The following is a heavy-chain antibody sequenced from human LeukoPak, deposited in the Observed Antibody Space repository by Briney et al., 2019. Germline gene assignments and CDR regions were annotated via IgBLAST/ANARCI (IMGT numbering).Heavy chain of an antibody. D-gene: IGHD1-20*01. V-gene: IGHV4-34*01. CDR2: INHSGST. Sequence: KPSETLSLTCAVYGGSFSGYYWSWIRQPPGKGLEWIEEINHSGSTNYNPSLKSRVTISVDTSKNQFSLKLSSVTAADTAVYYCAVANWRSYAFEIWGQGTMVTVSS. J-gene: IGHJ3*02. CDR1: GGSFSGYY. CDR3: AVANWRSYAFEI.